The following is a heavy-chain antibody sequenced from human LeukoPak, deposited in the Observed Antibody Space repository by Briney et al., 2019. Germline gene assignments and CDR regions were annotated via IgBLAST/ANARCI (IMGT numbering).Heavy chain of an antibody. V-gene: IGHV1-69*05. Sequence: GASVKVSCKASGGTFSSYAISWVRQAPGQGLEWMGGIIPIFGTANYAQKFQGRVTITTDESTSTAYMELSSLRSEDTAVYYCARGPGSSGWWSLDYWGQGTLVTVSS. J-gene: IGHJ4*02. CDR3: ARGPGSSGWWSLDY. D-gene: IGHD6-19*01. CDR1: GGTFSSYA. CDR2: IIPIFGTA.